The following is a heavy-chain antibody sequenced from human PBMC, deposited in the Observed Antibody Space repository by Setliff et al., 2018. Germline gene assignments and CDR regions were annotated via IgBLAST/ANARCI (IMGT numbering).Heavy chain of an antibody. D-gene: IGHD1-1*01. CDR3: ARANKKLDYYYYYYMDV. CDR1: GGSISSGSHY. CDR2: TYASGST. V-gene: IGHV4-61*02. Sequence: SETLSLTCTVSGGSISSGSHYWSWIRQPAGKGLEWIGRTYASGSTNYIPSLKSRLTISVDTSRNQFSLKLRSVTAADTAVYYCARANKKLDYYYYYYMDVWGKGTTVTVSS. J-gene: IGHJ6*03.